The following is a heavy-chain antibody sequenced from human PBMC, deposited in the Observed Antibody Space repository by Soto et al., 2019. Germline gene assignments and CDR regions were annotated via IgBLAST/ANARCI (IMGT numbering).Heavy chain of an antibody. CDR2: ISSSGSTI. CDR1: GFTFSDYY. V-gene: IGHV3-11*01. Sequence: GGSLRLSCAASGFTFSDYYMSWIRQAPGKGLEWVSYISSSGSTIYYADSVKGRFTISRDNAKNSLYLQMNSLRAEDTAVYYCAREDSSWYYYYYGMDVWGQGTTVTVSS. J-gene: IGHJ6*02. D-gene: IGHD6-13*01. CDR3: AREDSSWYYYYYGMDV.